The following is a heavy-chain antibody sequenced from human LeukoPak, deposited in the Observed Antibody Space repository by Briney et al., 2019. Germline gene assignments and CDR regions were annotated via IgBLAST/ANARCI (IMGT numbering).Heavy chain of an antibody. J-gene: IGHJ4*02. CDR3: AKAPVTTCRGAYCYPFDY. D-gene: IGHD2-21*01. CDR2: ISESSGDI. CDR1: GSFSESY. Sequence: KPGGSLRLSCVVSGSFSESYRSWIRQTPGKGLEWLAYISESSGDICYADSVKGRFTISRDNTKNSVYLQMNNLRPEDAAVYYCAKAPVTTCRGAYCYPFDYWGQGTLVTVSS. V-gene: IGHV3-11*01.